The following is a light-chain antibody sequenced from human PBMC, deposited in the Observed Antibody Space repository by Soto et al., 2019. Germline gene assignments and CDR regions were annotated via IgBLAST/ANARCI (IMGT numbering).Light chain of an antibody. V-gene: IGKV3-20*01. Sequence: EIVWTQSPGTLSLSPGEGATLSCRASQSVRNTYLAWYQQKPGQAPRLLIYGASSRATGIPDRFSGSGSGTDFTLTISRLEPEDFAVYYCQQYGSSPLTFGGGTKVEI. CDR1: QSVRNTY. CDR3: QQYGSSPLT. CDR2: GAS. J-gene: IGKJ4*01.